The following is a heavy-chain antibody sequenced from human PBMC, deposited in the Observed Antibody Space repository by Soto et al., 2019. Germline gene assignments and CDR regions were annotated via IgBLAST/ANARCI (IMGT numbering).Heavy chain of an antibody. D-gene: IGHD4-4*01. CDR3: AGGSAVTDYYYYYGMDV. V-gene: IGHV3-43*01. J-gene: IGHJ6*02. CDR1: GFTFDDYT. CDR2: ISWDGGST. Sequence: PGGSLRLSCAASGFTFDDYTMHWVRQAPGKGLEWVSLISWDGGSTYYADSVKGRFTISRDNSKNSLYLQMNSLRTEDTALYYCAGGSAVTDYYYYYGMDVWGQGTTVTAP.